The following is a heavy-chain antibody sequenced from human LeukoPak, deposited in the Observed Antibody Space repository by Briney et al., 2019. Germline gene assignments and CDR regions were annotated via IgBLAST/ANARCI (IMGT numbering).Heavy chain of an antibody. V-gene: IGHV3-30*07. Sequence: DSVKGRFTISRDNSKNTLYLQMNSLRDEDTAVYYCARDLSTRDYFDYWGQGTLVTVSS. D-gene: IGHD6-13*01. J-gene: IGHJ4*02. CDR3: ARDLSTRDYFDY.